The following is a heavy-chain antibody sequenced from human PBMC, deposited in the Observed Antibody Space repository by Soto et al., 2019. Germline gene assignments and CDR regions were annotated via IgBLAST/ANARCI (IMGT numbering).Heavy chain of an antibody. CDR2: IYWNDDK. D-gene: IGHD1-20*01. CDR3: AHVNRNEQYYYYCGMDV. Sequence: SGPTLVNPTQTLTLTCTFSGFSLSTSGVGVGWIRQPPGKALEWLALIYWNDDKRYSPSLKSRLTITKDTSKTLVVLTLTNRDPVDTATYLCAHVNRNEQYYYYCGMDVWGQGTTVTVSS. V-gene: IGHV2-5*01. CDR1: GFSLSTSGVG. J-gene: IGHJ6*02.